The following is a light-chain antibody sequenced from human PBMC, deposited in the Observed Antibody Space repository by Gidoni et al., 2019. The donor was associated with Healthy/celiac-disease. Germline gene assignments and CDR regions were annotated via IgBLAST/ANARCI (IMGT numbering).Light chain of an antibody. CDR2: DVS. CDR1: SSDVGGYNY. V-gene: IGLV2-14*04. J-gene: IGLJ2*01. Sequence: SITISCTGTSSDVGGYNYVSWYQQHPGKAPKLMIYDVSNRSSGVSNRFSGSKSGNTASLTISGLQAEDEADYYCSSYTSSSTYVVFGGGTKLTVL. CDR3: SSYTSSSTYVV.